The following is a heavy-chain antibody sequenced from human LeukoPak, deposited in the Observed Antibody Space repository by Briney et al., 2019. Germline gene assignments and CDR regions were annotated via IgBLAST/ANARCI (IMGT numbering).Heavy chain of an antibody. CDR1: GFTFSSYA. CDR3: ASRYYYDSSGYYLPFDY. V-gene: IGHV3-23*01. J-gene: IGHJ4*02. CDR2: ISGSGGST. Sequence: GGSLRLSCAASGFTFSSYAMSWVRKAPGKGLEWVSAISGSGGSTYHADSVKGRFTISRDNSKNTLYLQMNSLRAEDTAVYYCASRYYYDSSGYYLPFDYWGQGTLVTVSS. D-gene: IGHD3-22*01.